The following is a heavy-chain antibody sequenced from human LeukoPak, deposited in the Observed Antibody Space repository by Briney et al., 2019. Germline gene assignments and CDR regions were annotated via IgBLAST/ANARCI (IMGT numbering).Heavy chain of an antibody. Sequence: ASVKVSCKASGYTFTGYYMRWVRQAPGQGLEWMGWINPNSGGTNYAQKFQGRVTITADKSTSTAYMELSSLRSEDTAVYYCARDHSSGWKIFDYWGQGTLVTVSS. D-gene: IGHD6-19*01. CDR1: GYTFTGYY. J-gene: IGHJ4*02. CDR2: INPNSGGT. CDR3: ARDHSSGWKIFDY. V-gene: IGHV1-2*02.